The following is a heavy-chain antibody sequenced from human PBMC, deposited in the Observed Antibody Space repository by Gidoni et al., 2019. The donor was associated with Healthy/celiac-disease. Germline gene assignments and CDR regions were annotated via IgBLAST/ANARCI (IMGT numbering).Heavy chain of an antibody. CDR1: GCSFSGYY. D-gene: IGHD3-3*01. V-gene: IGHV4-34*01. CDR2: INHSGST. J-gene: IGHJ6*02. Sequence: QVQLQQWGAGLLKPSETLSLTCAVYGCSFSGYYWSWFRQPPGKVLEWIGEINHSGSTNYNPSLKSRFIISVDTSMNQFYLNLSSVTAADTAVYYCARGQGRYYDFWSGPPDYYYYGMDVWGQGTTVTVSS. CDR3: ARGQGRYYDFWSGPPDYYYYGMDV.